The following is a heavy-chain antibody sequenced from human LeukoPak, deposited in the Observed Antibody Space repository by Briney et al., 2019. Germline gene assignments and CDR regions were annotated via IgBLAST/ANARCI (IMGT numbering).Heavy chain of an antibody. Sequence: PSETLSLTCAVYGGSFSGYYWSWIRQPPGKGLEWIGEINHSGGTNYNPSLKSRVTISVDTSKNQFSLKLSSVTAADTAVYYCASRPFPASLVYWGQGTLVTVSS. CDR1: GGSFSGYY. CDR3: ASRPFPASLVY. J-gene: IGHJ4*02. CDR2: INHSGGT. V-gene: IGHV4-34*01. D-gene: IGHD2-2*01.